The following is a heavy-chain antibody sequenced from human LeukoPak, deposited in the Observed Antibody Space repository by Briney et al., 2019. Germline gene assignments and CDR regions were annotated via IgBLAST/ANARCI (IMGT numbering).Heavy chain of an antibody. V-gene: IGHV4-34*01. CDR2: INHSGGT. D-gene: IGHD3-10*01. CDR3: ARGSSGSHTRYDY. J-gene: IGHJ4*02. Sequence: SETLSLTCAVYGGSFSGYYWSWIRQPPGKGLEWIGEINHSGGTYYNPSLKSRVTISVDTSKNQFSLKLSSVTAADTAIYYCARGSSGSHTRYDYWGQGTLVTVSS. CDR1: GGSFSGYY.